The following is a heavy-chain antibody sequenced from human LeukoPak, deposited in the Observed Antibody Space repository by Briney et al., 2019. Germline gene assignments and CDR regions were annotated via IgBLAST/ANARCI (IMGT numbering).Heavy chain of an antibody. Sequence: SETLSLTCAVYGGSFSGYYWSWIRQPPGKGLEWIGEINHSGSTNYNPSLKSRVTISVDTSKTQFSLKLSSVTAADTAVYYCAGYSSGWYRYYYYYGMDVWGQGTTVTVSS. D-gene: IGHD6-19*01. CDR1: GGSFSGYY. V-gene: IGHV4-34*01. J-gene: IGHJ6*02. CDR3: AGYSSGWYRYYYYYGMDV. CDR2: INHSGST.